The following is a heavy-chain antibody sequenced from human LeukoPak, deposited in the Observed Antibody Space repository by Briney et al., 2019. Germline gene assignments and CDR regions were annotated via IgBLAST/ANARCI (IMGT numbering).Heavy chain of an antibody. CDR1: GGSISSYY. D-gene: IGHD3-16*01. CDR3: ARDSSGWYGGGYFDL. V-gene: IGHV4-59*01. J-gene: IGHJ2*01. CDR2: IYYSGST. Sequence: SETLSLTCTVSGGSISSYYWSWIRQPPGKGLEWIGYIYYSGSTNYNPSLKSRVTISVDTSKNQFSLKLSSVTAADTAVYYCARDSSGWYGGGYFDLWGRGTLVTVPS.